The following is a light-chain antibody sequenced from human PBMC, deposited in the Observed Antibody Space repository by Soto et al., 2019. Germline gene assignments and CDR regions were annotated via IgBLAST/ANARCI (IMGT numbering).Light chain of an antibody. CDR1: QSISSW. V-gene: IGKV1-5*03. Sequence: DIQMTQSPSTLSASVGDRVTITCRASQSISSWLAWYQQKPGKAPKLLIYKASSLESGVPSRFSGSGSGTEFTLTISGLQPDDFATYYCQQYKSYSLTFGGGTKVDIK. CDR3: QQYKSYSLT. J-gene: IGKJ4*01. CDR2: KAS.